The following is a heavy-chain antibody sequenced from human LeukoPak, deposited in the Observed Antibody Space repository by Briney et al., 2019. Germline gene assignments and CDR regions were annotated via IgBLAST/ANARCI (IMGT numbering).Heavy chain of an antibody. CDR2: ISSSSGYI. Sequence: GGSLRLSCAASGFTFSSYSMNWVRQAPGKGLEWVSSISSSSGYIYYADSVKGRFTISRDNAKNSLYLQMNSLRAEDTAVYYCARRNRTASYGSGPPDVWGQGTTVTVSS. J-gene: IGHJ6*02. V-gene: IGHV3-21*01. CDR3: ARRNRTASYGSGPPDV. CDR1: GFTFSSYS. D-gene: IGHD3-10*01.